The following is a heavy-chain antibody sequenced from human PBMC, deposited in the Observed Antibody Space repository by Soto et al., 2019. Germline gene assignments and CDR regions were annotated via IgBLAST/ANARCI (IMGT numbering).Heavy chain of an antibody. Sequence: GGSLRLPCAASGFTVNSNYMSWVRQAPGKGLEWVSIIYTGGGTNYADSVKGRFTISRDNSKNTLYLQMNSLRAGDTAVYYCAKSGWYGDFDYWGQGTLVTVSS. CDR3: AKSGWYGDFDY. CDR1: GFTVNSNY. CDR2: IYTGGGT. D-gene: IGHD6-19*01. V-gene: IGHV3-66*01. J-gene: IGHJ4*02.